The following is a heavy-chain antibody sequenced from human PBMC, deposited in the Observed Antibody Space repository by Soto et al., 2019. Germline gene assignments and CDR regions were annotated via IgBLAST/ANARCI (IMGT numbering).Heavy chain of an antibody. CDR3: ARGRYYGSGSYLPIDY. J-gene: IGHJ4*02. CDR1: GGTFSSYT. CDR2: IIPILGIA. V-gene: IGHV1-69*02. D-gene: IGHD3-10*01. Sequence: QVQLVQSGAEVKKPGSSVKVSCTASGGTFSSYTISWVRQAPGQGLEWMGRIIPILGIANYAEKFQGRVTITADKSTITAYMELSSLRAEDTAVYYCARGRYYGSGSYLPIDYWGQGTLVTVAS.